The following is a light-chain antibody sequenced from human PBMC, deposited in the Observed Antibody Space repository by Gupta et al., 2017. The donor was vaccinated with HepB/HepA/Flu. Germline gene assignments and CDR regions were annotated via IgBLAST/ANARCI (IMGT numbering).Light chain of an antibody. J-gene: IGKJ1*01. CDR2: DAS. Sequence: EIVLTQSPATLSLSPGERATLSCRASQSVSNYLAWYKQKPGQAPRLLIYDASNRATGITARFSGSGYGKDVTLTISSREQEDFAVYYCQQPSNWPRWTFGQGTKVEIK. CDR3: QQPSNWPRWT. V-gene: IGKV3-11*01. CDR1: QSVSNY.